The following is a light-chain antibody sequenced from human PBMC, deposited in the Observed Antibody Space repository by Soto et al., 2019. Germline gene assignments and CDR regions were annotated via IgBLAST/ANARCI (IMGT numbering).Light chain of an antibody. V-gene: IGKV3-20*01. J-gene: IGKJ1*01. CDR1: QSVSSSY. CDR3: QQYDTSPRT. Sequence: EIVLTQSPGTLSLSPGERATLSCRASQSVSSSYLAWYQQKPGQSPRLLIFGASSRATGTPDRFSGSGSGTDFTLTISRLEPEDFAVYYCQQYDTSPRTFGQGTTVKIK. CDR2: GAS.